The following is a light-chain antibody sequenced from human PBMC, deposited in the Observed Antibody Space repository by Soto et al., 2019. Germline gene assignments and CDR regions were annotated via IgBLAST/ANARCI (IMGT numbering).Light chain of an antibody. CDR2: SAF. CDR1: QTISIY. V-gene: IGKV1-39*01. Sequence: DIQMTQSPSSLSASVGDTVTITCRPSQTISIYLNWDQQKPGTAPKLLMYSAFSLYSCVPSRFSGGRYGTDFTLTITSLQPEDFATYYCQQTYDSPLTFGGGTRVEI. J-gene: IGKJ4*01. CDR3: QQTYDSPLT.